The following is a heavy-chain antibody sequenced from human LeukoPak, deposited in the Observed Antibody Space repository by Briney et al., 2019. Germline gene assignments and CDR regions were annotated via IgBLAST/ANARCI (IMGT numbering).Heavy chain of an antibody. V-gene: IGHV1-24*01. CDR2: FDPEDGET. J-gene: IGHJ4*02. CDR3: ATRPHIVATIDMAYFDY. D-gene: IGHD5-12*01. Sequence: ASVKVSCKVSGHTLTELSMHWVRQAPGKGLEWMGGFDPEDGETIYAQKFQGRVTMTEDTSTDTAYMELSSLRSEDTAVYYCATRPHIVATIDMAYFDYWGQGTLVTASS. CDR1: GHTLTELS.